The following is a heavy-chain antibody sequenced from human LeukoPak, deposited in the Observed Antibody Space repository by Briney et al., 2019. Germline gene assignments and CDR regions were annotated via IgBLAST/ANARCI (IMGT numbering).Heavy chain of an antibody. Sequence: PSETLSLTCTVSGDSISSDYGIWIRQPPGKGLEYIAYIHYSVSTDYNPSLKSRVTMSVDTSKTQFSLKLTSVTAADTAVYYCARLGGYQLPRQTYKYHPLDVWGQGTTATVSS. D-gene: IGHD2-2*01. J-gene: IGHJ6*02. V-gene: IGHV4-59*08. CDR3: ARLGGYQLPRQTYKYHPLDV. CDR1: GDSISSDY. CDR2: IHYSVST.